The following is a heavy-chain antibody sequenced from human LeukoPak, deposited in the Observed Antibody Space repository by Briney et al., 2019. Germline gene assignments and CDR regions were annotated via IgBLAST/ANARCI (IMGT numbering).Heavy chain of an antibody. CDR2: ISSSSSTI. D-gene: IGHD4-17*01. CDR1: GFTFSSYS. Sequence: GGSLRLSCAASGFTFSSYSMNWVRQAPGKGLEWVSYISSSSSTIYYADSVEGRFTISRDNAKNSLYLQMNSQRAEDTVVYYCARERYGDYGFDYWGQGTLVTVSS. CDR3: ARERYGDYGFDY. J-gene: IGHJ4*02. V-gene: IGHV3-48*01.